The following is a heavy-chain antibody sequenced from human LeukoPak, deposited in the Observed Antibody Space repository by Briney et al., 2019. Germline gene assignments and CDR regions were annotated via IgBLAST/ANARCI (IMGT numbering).Heavy chain of an antibody. CDR1: GFTFDDYA. D-gene: IGHD2-15*01. J-gene: IGHJ4*02. CDR3: AKDRDEDCSSGSCYFGY. Sequence: PGRSLRLSCAASGFTFDDYAMHWVRQAPGKGLEWVSGISWNSGSIGYADSVKGRFTISRDNAKNSLYLQMNSLRAEDTALYYCAKDRDEDCSSGSCYFGYWGQGTLVTVSS. CDR2: ISWNSGSI. V-gene: IGHV3-9*01.